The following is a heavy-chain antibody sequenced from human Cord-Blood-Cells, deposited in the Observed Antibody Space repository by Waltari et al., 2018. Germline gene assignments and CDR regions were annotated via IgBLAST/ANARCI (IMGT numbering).Heavy chain of an antibody. CDR2: INHSGST. J-gene: IGHJ4*02. V-gene: IGHV4-34*01. CDR3: ARMVSVRGVIFDY. D-gene: IGHD3-10*01. CDR1: GGSFSGYY. Sequence: QVQLQQWGAGLLKPSETLSLTCAVYGGSFSGYYWSWIRQPPGKGLEWIWEINHSGSTNYNPSLKSRVTISVDTSKNQFSLKLSSVTAADTAVYYCARMVSVRGVIFDYWGQGTLVTVSS.